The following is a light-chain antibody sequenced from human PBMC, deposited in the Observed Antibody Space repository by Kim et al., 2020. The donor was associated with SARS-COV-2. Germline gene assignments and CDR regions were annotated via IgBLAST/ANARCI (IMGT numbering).Light chain of an antibody. V-gene: IGLV10-54*01. Sequence: LTTQLTGSGNSDNVGNLGASWLQQHQGHPPKIHSHKNNNRPSGISERFSASRSVNTASLTITGLQPEDEADYYCSAWDSTLSLWVFGGGTQLTVL. CDR3: SAWDSTLSLWV. CDR2: KNN. CDR1: SDNVGNLG. J-gene: IGLJ3*02.